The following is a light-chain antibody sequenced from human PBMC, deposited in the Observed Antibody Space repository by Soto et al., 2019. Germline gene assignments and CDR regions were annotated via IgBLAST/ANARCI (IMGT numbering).Light chain of an antibody. CDR1: QSVSSSY. Sequence: EIVLIPAAAAPFKTQGKKGTLSCRASQSVSSSYLAWYQQKPGQAPRLLIYGASSRATGIPDRFSGSGSGTDFTLTISRLEPEDFAVYYCQQYGSSPITFGQGTRLEIK. CDR3: QQYGSSPIT. V-gene: IGKV3-20*01. CDR2: GAS. J-gene: IGKJ5*01.